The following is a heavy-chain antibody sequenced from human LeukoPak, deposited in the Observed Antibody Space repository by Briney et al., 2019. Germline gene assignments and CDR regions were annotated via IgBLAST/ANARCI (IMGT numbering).Heavy chain of an antibody. Sequence: PSETLSLTCAVYGGSFSGYYWSWIRQPPGKGLEWIGEINHSGSTNYNPSLKSRVTISVDTSKNQFSLKLSSVTAADTAVYYCARGGRVSQSIAALGRLIDYWGQGTLVTVSS. J-gene: IGHJ4*02. D-gene: IGHD6-6*01. CDR1: GGSFSGYY. CDR3: ARGGRVSQSIAALGRLIDY. V-gene: IGHV4-34*01. CDR2: INHSGST.